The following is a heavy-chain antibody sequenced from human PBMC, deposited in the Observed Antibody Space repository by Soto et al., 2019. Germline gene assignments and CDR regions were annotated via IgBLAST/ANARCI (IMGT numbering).Heavy chain of an antibody. CDR1: GFTFGDHW. Sequence: GALRLSCAASGFTFGDHWMHWVRQAPGKGLEWVSRVISDGNTIDYADSVKGRFTVSRDNAKSTLYLQMNSLRAEDTAVYYCATAEVDHWGPGTLVTVSS. V-gene: IGHV3-74*01. CDR2: VISDGNTI. J-gene: IGHJ5*02. CDR3: ATAEVDH.